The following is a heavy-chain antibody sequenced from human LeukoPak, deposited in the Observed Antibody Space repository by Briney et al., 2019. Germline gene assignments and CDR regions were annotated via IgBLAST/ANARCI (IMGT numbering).Heavy chain of an antibody. CDR3: ARDTIAAAGTNGGTFDY. J-gene: IGHJ4*02. CDR2: IYYSGST. D-gene: IGHD6-13*01. Sequence: SQTLSLTCTVSGGSISSGDYYWSWIRQPPGKGLEWIGYIYYSGSTYYNPSLKSRVTISVDTSKNQFSLKLSSVTAADTAVYYCARDTIAAAGTNGGTFDYWGQGTLVTVSS. CDR1: GGSISSGDYY. V-gene: IGHV4-30-4*01.